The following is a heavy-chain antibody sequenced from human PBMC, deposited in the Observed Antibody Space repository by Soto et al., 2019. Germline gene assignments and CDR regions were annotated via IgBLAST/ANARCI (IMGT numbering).Heavy chain of an antibody. Sequence: GASVKVSCNASGGTFSSYAISWVRPAPGQGLEWMGGIIPIFGTANYAQKFQGRVTITADESTSTAYMELSSLRSEDTAVYYCARGVRETPLWFGESTNYFDYRGQGTLVTVSS. CDR1: GGTFSSYA. D-gene: IGHD3-10*01. J-gene: IGHJ4*02. V-gene: IGHV1-69*13. CDR3: ARGVRETPLWFGESTNYFDY. CDR2: IIPIFGTA.